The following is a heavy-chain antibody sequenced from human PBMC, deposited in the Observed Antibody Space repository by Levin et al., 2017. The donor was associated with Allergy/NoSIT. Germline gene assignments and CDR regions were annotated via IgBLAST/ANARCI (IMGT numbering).Heavy chain of an antibody. J-gene: IGHJ3*02. Sequence: SGGSLRLSCAASGFTFSSYGMHWVRQAPGKGLEWVAVISYDGSNKYYADSVKGRFTISRDNSKNTLYLQMNSLRAEDTAVYYCAKVWAVTTNAFDIWGQGTMVTVSS. CDR3: AKVWAVTTNAFDI. D-gene: IGHD4-17*01. CDR1: GFTFSSYG. V-gene: IGHV3-30*18. CDR2: ISYDGSNK.